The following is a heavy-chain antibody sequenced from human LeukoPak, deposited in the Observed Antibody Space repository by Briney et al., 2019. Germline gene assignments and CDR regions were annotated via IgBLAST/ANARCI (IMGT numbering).Heavy chain of an antibody. V-gene: IGHV3-23*01. CDR2: ISGSGDNT. J-gene: IGHJ6*01. D-gene: IGHD1-26*01. CDR1: GFTFSGFA. CDR3: AKMKGHPLPKYYMDV. Sequence: GGSLRLSCAASGFTFSGFAMSWLRRTPGKGLEWVSGISGSGDNTLYADSVKGRFTISRDNSKNTLYLEMNSLRADDTAIYYCAKMKGHPLPKYYMDVWGQGTTVTVSS.